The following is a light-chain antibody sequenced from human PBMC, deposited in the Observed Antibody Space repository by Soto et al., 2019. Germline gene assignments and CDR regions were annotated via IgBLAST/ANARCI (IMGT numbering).Light chain of an antibody. CDR2: AAS. Sequence: DILMTQSPATLSASPGDRATITCRASHNVSSSLAWYQQKPGQAPSLLIYAASIWDTGIPSRFSGSGSGTEFSLAISSLQAEDFAVYYCQHCYSSRLTFGGGTKVEIK. J-gene: IGKJ4*02. CDR1: HNVSSS. CDR3: QHCYSSRLT. V-gene: IGKV3-15*01.